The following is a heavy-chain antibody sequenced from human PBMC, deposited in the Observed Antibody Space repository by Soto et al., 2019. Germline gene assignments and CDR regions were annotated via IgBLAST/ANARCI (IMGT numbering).Heavy chain of an antibody. CDR1: GYTFTSYY. J-gene: IGHJ4*02. D-gene: IGHD2-8*01. Sequence: ASVKVSCKASGYTFTSYYMHWVRQAPGQGLEWMGIINPSGGSTSYAQKFQGRVTMTRDTSTSTVYMELSSLRSEDTAVYYCARDLGPMVEPEGFDYWGQGTLVTVSS. V-gene: IGHV1-46*01. CDR2: INPSGGST. CDR3: ARDLGPMVEPEGFDY.